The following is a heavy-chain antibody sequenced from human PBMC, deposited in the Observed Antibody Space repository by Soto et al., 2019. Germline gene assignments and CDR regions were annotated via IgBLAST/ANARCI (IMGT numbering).Heavy chain of an antibody. D-gene: IGHD6-6*01. CDR2: ITSSGRTT. J-gene: IGHJ6*02. CDR1: GFTFSDYY. Sequence: PGGSLRLSCAASGFTFSDYYMNWIRQAPGKGLEWVSYITSSGRTTYYTDSVKGRFTISRDNAKISLYLQMNSLRAEDTAVYYCARDLGLVPEYSSSPLSYYGMDVWGQGTTVTVSS. CDR3: ARDLGLVPEYSSSPLSYYGMDV. V-gene: IGHV3-11*01.